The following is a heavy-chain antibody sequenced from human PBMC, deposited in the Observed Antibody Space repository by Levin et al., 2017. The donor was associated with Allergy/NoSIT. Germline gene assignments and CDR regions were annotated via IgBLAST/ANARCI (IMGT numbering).Heavy chain of an antibody. CDR2: IWYDGSNK. CDR1: GFTISNFG. CDR3: ARDRYSAVAGIDWTHPLDY. D-gene: IGHD6-19*01. Sequence: PGGSLRLSCAASGFTISNFGIHWVRQAPGKGLEWVSAIWYDGSNKYYRDSVKGRFTISRDNSKNTLYLQMDSLRVEDTAVYYCARDRYSAVAGIDWTHPLDYWGQGTLVTVSS. J-gene: IGHJ4*02. V-gene: IGHV3-33*01.